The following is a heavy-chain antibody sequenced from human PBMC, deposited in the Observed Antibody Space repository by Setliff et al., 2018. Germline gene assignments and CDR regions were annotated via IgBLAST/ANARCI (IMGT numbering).Heavy chain of an antibody. D-gene: IGHD3-22*01. CDR3: ARVSGHDTTGYSLLY. V-gene: IGHV3-30*03. J-gene: IGHJ4*02. CDR2: ISSDAMIK. Sequence: GGSLRLSCAASGFTFSSYALHWVRQAPGKGLEWLTVISSDAMIKLYADSVKGRFTVSRDNSNNTVYLHLSSPRPEDTAVYYCARVSGHDTTGYSLLYWGQGTLVTVSS. CDR1: GFTFSSYA.